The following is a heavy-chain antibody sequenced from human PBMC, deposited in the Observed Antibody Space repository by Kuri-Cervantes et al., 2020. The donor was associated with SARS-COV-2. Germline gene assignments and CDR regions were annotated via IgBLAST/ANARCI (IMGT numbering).Heavy chain of an antibody. CDR1: GYTFTSYY. CDR3: ARDLHKADRGYGSGSYYNAKGSFQH. Sequence: GGSLRLSCKASGYTFTSYYMHWVRQAPGQGLEWMGIINPSGGSTSYAQKFQGRVTMTRDTSTSTVYMELSSLRSEDTAVYYCARDLHKADRGYGSGSYYNAKGSFQHWGQGTLVTVSS. V-gene: IGHV1-46*01. J-gene: IGHJ1*01. CDR2: INPSGGST. D-gene: IGHD3-10*01.